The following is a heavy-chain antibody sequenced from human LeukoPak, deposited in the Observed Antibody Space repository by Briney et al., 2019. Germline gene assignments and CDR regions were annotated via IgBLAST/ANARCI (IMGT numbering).Heavy chain of an antibody. Sequence: GGSLRLSCAASGFTYSSYTMNWVRQAPGKGLEWVSSISSSSSYIYYADSVKGRLTISRDNAKNSLYLQMNSLRAEDTAVYYCARDPTPRYCSGGSCYTHYGMDVWGQGTTVTVSS. CDR2: ISSSSSYI. CDR3: ARDPTPRYCSGGSCYTHYGMDV. J-gene: IGHJ6*02. V-gene: IGHV3-21*01. CDR1: GFTYSSYT. D-gene: IGHD2-15*01.